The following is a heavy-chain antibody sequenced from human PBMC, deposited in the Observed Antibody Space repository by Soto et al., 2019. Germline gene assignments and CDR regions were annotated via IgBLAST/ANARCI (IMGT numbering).Heavy chain of an antibody. Sequence: QVQLVESGGGVVQPGRSLRLSCAASGFTFSSYGMHWVRQAPGKGLEWVAVIWYDGSNKYYADSVKGRFTISRDNSKNTLYLQMNSLRAEDTAVYYCARYGYGYSNPCYYYMDVWGKGTTVTVSS. D-gene: IGHD4-4*01. CDR2: IWYDGSNK. V-gene: IGHV3-33*01. CDR1: GFTFSSYG. CDR3: ARYGYGYSNPCYYYMDV. J-gene: IGHJ6*03.